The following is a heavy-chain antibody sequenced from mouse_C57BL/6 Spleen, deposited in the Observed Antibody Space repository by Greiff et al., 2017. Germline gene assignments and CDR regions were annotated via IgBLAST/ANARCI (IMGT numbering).Heavy chain of an antibody. D-gene: IGHD1-1*02. Sequence: QVHVKQPGAELVRPGTSVKLSCKASGYTFTSYWMHWVKQRPGQGLEWIGVIDPSDSYTNYNQKFKGKATLTVDTSSSTAYMQLSSLTSEDSAVYYCARSGETGGDYWGQGTSVTVSS. V-gene: IGHV1-59*01. CDR1: GYTFTSYW. CDR3: ARSGETGGDY. J-gene: IGHJ4*01. CDR2: IDPSDSYT.